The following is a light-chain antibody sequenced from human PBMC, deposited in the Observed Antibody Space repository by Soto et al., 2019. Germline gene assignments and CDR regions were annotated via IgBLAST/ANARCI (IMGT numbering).Light chain of an antibody. CDR1: QRVLFSPNNKSY. Sequence: IVMTQSPDSLAVSLGERATIDCKSSQRVLFSPNNKSYVGWYQQKPGQPPKLLIYWASTRESGVPDRFSGNRSGTDFRLTFRILQAEDVAVDFFQQFYNTPHTFGQGTRREI. V-gene: IGKV4-1*01. CDR3: QQFYNTPHT. J-gene: IGKJ5*01. CDR2: WAS.